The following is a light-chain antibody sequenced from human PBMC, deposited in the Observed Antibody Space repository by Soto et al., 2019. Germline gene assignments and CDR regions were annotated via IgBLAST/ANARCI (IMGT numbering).Light chain of an antibody. V-gene: IGLV4-69*01. J-gene: IGLJ1*01. CDR2: LNSDGSH. CDR1: SGHSRYA. Sequence: QLVLTQSPSASASLGASVKLTCTLSSGHSRYAIAWHQQQPEKGPRYLMKLNSDGSHSKGDGIPDRFSGSSSGAERYLTISSLQSEDEADYYCQTWGTGFQVFGTGTKVTVL. CDR3: QTWGTGFQV.